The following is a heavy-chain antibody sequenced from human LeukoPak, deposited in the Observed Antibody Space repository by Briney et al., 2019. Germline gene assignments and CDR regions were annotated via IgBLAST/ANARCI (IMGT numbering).Heavy chain of an antibody. Sequence: GASVKDSCKASGYNFNDYYIYWVRQAPGHGLESMGYIHPDGGSTNYAQKFQGRVTMTSDMSTNTVYMELRSLRSEDTAMYYCSRAFNSIQPLVYWGQGTLVTVSS. CDR1: GYNFNDYY. J-gene: IGHJ4*02. D-gene: IGHD4-11*01. V-gene: IGHV1-46*02. CDR3: SRAFNSIQPLVY. CDR2: IHPDGGST.